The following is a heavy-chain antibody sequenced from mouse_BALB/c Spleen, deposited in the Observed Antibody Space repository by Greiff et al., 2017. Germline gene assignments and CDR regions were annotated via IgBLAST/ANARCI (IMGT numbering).Heavy chain of an antibody. CDR1: GYTFTDYA. V-gene: IGHV1S137*01. CDR3: ARDGYPAWFAY. D-gene: IGHD1-2*01. CDR2: ISTYYGDA. Sequence: VQLQQSGSELVRPGVSVKISCKGSGYTFTDYAMHWVKQSHAKSLEWIGVISTYYGDASYNQKFKGKATMTVDKSSSTAYMELARLTSEDSAIYYCARDGYPAWFAYWGQGTLVTVSA. J-gene: IGHJ3*01.